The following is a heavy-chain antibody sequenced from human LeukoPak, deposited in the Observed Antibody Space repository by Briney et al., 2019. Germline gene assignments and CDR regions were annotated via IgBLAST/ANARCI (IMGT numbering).Heavy chain of an antibody. CDR2: IWYDGSDK. Sequence: PGRSLRLSCAASGFTFSSYVKHWVRQAPGKGLEWVAGIWYDGSDKYYGDSVKGRFTISRDNSKNTLYLQMNSLRAEDTAVYYCTREPHQIASFDYWGQGTLVTVSS. V-gene: IGHV3-33*01. J-gene: IGHJ4*02. CDR1: GFTFSSYV. D-gene: IGHD6-13*01. CDR3: TREPHQIASFDY.